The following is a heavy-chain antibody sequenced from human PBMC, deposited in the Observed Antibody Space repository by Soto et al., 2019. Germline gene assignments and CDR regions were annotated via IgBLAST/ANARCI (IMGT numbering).Heavy chain of an antibody. CDR2: IYYSGST. Sequence: QVQLQESGPGLVKPSETLSLTCTVSGGSISSYYWSWIRQPPGKGLEWIGYIYYSGSTNYNPSLKSRVTISVDTSKNPFSLKLSSVTAADTAVYYCARAQTAATLVYFDYWGQGTLVTVSS. CDR1: GGSISSYY. D-gene: IGHD2-15*01. J-gene: IGHJ4*02. V-gene: IGHV4-59*01. CDR3: ARAQTAATLVYFDY.